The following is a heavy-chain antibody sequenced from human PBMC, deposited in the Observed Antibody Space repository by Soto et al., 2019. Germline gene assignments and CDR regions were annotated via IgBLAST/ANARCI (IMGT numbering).Heavy chain of an antibody. Sequence: GGSLRLSCAASGFTFSSYAMSWVRQAPGKGLEWVSAICDSGAGTYYADSVKGRFTISRDNSKNTLNLQMNSLRAEDTAVYYCAKAINPRYCSGGTCYYYYYYMDVWGKGTTVTVSS. D-gene: IGHD2-15*01. J-gene: IGHJ6*03. V-gene: IGHV3-23*01. CDR2: ICDSGAGT. CDR1: GFTFSSYA. CDR3: AKAINPRYCSGGTCYYYYYYMDV.